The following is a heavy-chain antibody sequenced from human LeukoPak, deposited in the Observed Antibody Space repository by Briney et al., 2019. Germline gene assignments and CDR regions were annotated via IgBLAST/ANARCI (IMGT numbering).Heavy chain of an antibody. CDR2: ISAYNGNT. J-gene: IGHJ6*03. V-gene: IGHV1-18*01. CDR1: GYTFTSYG. CDR3: ARRSQEQLLVLYYYYYMDV. Sequence: ASVKVSCKASGYTFTSYGISWVRQAPGQGLEWMGWISAYNGNTNYAQKLQGRVTMTTDTSTSTAYMELRSLRSDDTAVYYCARRSQEQLLVLYYYYYMDVWGKGTTVTVSS. D-gene: IGHD6-13*01.